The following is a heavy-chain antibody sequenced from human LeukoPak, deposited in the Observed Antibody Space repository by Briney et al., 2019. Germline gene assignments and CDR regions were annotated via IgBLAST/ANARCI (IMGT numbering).Heavy chain of an antibody. J-gene: IGHJ3*02. CDR2: ISGSGGST. D-gene: IGHD3-10*01. Sequence: PGGSLRLSCAASGFTFSSYALSWVRQAPGKGLEWVSAISGSGGSTYYADSVKGRFTISRDNSKNTLYLQMNSLRAEDTAVYYCARLRITMVRGVKRDNDAFDIWGQGTMVTVSS. CDR3: ARLRITMVRGVKRDNDAFDI. V-gene: IGHV3-23*01. CDR1: GFTFSSYA.